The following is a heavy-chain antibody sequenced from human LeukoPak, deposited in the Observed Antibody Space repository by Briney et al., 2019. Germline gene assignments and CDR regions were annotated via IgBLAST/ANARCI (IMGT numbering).Heavy chain of an antibody. D-gene: IGHD6-13*01. CDR2: ISPAGGTT. Sequence: PGGSLRLSCAVSGFTFSSEAMGWVRQLPGGGLEWVSTISPAGGTTYYAESMKGRFTISRDNSKSTLYLQMNSLRVEDTAAYYCTKVRSGSSSWALRVFDYWGQGALVTVSS. J-gene: IGHJ4*02. CDR1: GFTFSSEA. V-gene: IGHV3-23*01. CDR3: TKVRSGSSSWALRVFDY.